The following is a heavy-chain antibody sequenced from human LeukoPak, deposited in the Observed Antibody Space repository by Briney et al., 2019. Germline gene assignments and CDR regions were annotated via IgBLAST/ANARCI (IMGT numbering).Heavy chain of an antibody. Sequence: GASVKVSCKASGYTFTSYGISWVRQAPGQGLEWMGWISAYNGNTNYAQKFQGRVTITADESTSTAYMELSSLRSEDTAVYYCARDRETYGSGSTWFDPWGQGTLVTVSS. V-gene: IGHV1-18*01. CDR3: ARDRETYGSGSTWFDP. CDR2: ISAYNGNT. D-gene: IGHD3-10*01. J-gene: IGHJ5*02. CDR1: GYTFTSYG.